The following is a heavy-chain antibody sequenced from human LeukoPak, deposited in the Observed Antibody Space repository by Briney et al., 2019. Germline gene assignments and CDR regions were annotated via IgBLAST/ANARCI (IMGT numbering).Heavy chain of an antibody. CDR3: ANGVRGVINWFDP. D-gene: IGHD3-10*01. CDR2: ISGSGGST. Sequence: QSGGSLRLSCAASGFTFSSYALSWVRQAPGKGLDWVSAISGSGGSTYYADSVKGRFTISGDNSKNTLYLQMNSLRAEDTAVYYCANGVRGVINWFDPWGQGTLVTVSS. J-gene: IGHJ5*02. V-gene: IGHV3-23*01. CDR1: GFTFSSYA.